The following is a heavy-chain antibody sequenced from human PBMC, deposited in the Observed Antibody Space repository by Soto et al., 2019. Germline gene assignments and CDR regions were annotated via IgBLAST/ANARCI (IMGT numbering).Heavy chain of an antibody. J-gene: IGHJ3*02. CDR1: GNTLTELS. CDR3: PTMLGLTMLPLDAFDI. Sequence: VASVKVSCKVSGNTLTELSVHWVRQAPGKGLDWMGGFDPEDDEPIYAQKFQGRVTMAEDTSTDTAYMELSSLNSEDTXIYYXPTMLGLTMLPLDAFDIWGQGTLVTVS. D-gene: IGHD3-3*01. V-gene: IGHV1-24*01. CDR2: FDPEDDEP.